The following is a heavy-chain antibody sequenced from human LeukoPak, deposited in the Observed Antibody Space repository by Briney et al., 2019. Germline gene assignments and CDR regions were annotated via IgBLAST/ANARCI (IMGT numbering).Heavy chain of an antibody. CDR3: VAVPETDFWIGFYLDY. J-gene: IGHJ4*02. V-gene: IGHV3-9*01. CDR2: ITWHSENI. CDR1: GFTFDDYA. Sequence: PGRSPRLSCVASGFTFDDYAMHWVRQAPGKGLEWVSGITWHSENIDYADSVKGRFTISRDNAKNSLYLQMNSLRSEDTALYFCVAVPETDFWIGFYLDYWGQGTLVTVSS. D-gene: IGHD3-3*01.